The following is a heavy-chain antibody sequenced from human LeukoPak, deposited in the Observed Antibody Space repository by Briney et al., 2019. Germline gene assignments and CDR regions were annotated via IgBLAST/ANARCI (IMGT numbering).Heavy chain of an antibody. Sequence: SETLSLTCTVSGGSISSYYWSWIRQPPGKGLEWIGYIYYSGSTNYNPSLKSRVTISVDTSKNQFSLKLSSVTAADTAVYYCARDQGYNWNWFDPWGQGTLVTVFS. CDR3: ARDQGYNWNWFDP. CDR2: IYYSGST. CDR1: GGSISSYY. V-gene: IGHV4-59*12. J-gene: IGHJ5*02. D-gene: IGHD1-1*01.